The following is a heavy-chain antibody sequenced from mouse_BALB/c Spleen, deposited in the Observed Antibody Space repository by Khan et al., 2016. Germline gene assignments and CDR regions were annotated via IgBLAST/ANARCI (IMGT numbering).Heavy chain of an antibody. CDR1: GDSITSGY. D-gene: IGHD2-14*01. CDR2: INYSGNT. J-gene: IGHJ3*01. V-gene: IGHV3-8*02. Sequence: EVQLQESGPSLVKPSQTLSLTCSVTGDSITSGYWNWIRKFPGNKLEYMGYINYSGNTYYNPVLKSRISISRDTSKSQHYLKLISVTTEDTATYDCARWIRNDTWFAYWGQGTLVTVSA. CDR3: ARWIRNDTWFAY.